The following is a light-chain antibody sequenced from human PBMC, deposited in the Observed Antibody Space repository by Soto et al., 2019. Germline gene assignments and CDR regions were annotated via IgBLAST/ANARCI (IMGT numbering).Light chain of an antibody. Sequence: EIVMTQSPATLSVSPGERATLSCRASQSVSSNLAWYQQKPGQSPRLLIYGASTRATGISARFSGSGSGTEFTLTISSLQSEDFAIYYCQQYHNWPPLTFGGGTKVEIK. V-gene: IGKV3-15*01. J-gene: IGKJ4*01. CDR2: GAS. CDR1: QSVSSN. CDR3: QQYHNWPPLT.